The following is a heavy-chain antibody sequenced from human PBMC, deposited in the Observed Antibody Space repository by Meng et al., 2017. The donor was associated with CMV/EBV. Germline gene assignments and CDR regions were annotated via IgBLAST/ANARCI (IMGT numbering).Heavy chain of an antibody. CDR2: INHSGST. Sequence: GYYWSWIRQPPGKGLEWIGEINHSGSTNYNPSLKSRVTISVDTSKDQFSLKLSSVTAADTAVYYCARVDGITIFGVVITEGYYFDYWGQGTLVTVSS. CDR1: GYY. V-gene: IGHV4-34*01. D-gene: IGHD3-3*01. CDR3: ARVDGITIFGVVITEGYYFDY. J-gene: IGHJ4*02.